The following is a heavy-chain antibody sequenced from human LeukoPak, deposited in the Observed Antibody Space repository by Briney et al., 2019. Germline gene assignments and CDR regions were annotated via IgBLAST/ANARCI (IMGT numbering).Heavy chain of an antibody. CDR2: MNLNSGNT. V-gene: IGHV1-8*01. CDR3: ARLNWNADDAFDI. CDR1: GYTFGSYD. D-gene: IGHD1-1*01. J-gene: IGHJ3*02. Sequence: ASVKVSCKASGYTFGSYDINWVRQATGQGLEWMGWMNLNSGNTGYAQKFQGRVTMTRNTSISTAYMELSSLRSEDTAVYYCARLNWNADDAFDIWGQGTMVTVSS.